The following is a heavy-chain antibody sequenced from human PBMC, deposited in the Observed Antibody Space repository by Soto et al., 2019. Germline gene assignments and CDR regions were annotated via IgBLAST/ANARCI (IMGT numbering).Heavy chain of an antibody. CDR1: GFSSGSDA. CDR3: ARWSYLDY. D-gene: IGHD3-3*01. Sequence: PGGSMRLSCAASGFSSGSDALSWVRQDPGKGLEWVSTISGSDGKTFYAGSVKGRFSISRDTSQNTLYLQMNSLRADDTAIYYCARWSYLDYWGQGTRVTVSS. CDR2: ISGSDGKT. J-gene: IGHJ4*02. V-gene: IGHV3-23*01.